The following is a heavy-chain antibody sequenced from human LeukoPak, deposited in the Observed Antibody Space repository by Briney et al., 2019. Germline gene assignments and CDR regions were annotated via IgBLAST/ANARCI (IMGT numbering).Heavy chain of an antibody. CDR1: GGSISSYY. CDR3: ARDRDGFNGGAFDI. V-gene: IGHV4-59*01. D-gene: IGHD5-24*01. J-gene: IGHJ3*02. CDR2: IYHSGST. Sequence: SETLSLTCTVSGGSISSYYWSWIRQPPGRGPEWIGYIYHSGSTNYNPSLKSRVTISVDTSKKQYSLKLNSVTAADTAVYYCARDRDGFNGGAFDIWAKEQWSPSLQ.